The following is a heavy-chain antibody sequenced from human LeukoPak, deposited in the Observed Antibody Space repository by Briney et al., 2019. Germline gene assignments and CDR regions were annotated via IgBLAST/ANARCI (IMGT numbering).Heavy chain of an antibody. J-gene: IGHJ4*02. V-gene: IGHV4-39*07. CDR1: GDSISSSTYY. CDR3: ARGRGDYVFD. D-gene: IGHD4-17*01. CDR2: INHSGST. Sequence: PSETLSLTCTVSGDSISSSTYYWSWIRQPPGKGLEWIGEINHSGSTNYNPSLKSRVTISVDTSKNQFSLKLSSVTAADTAVYYCARGRGDYVFDWGQGTLVTVSS.